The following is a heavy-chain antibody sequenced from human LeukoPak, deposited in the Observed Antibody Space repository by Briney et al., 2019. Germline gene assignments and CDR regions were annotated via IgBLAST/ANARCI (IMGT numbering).Heavy chain of an antibody. CDR2: ISGSGGST. D-gene: IGHD4-17*01. CDR1: GFTFSSYA. V-gene: IGHV3-23*01. Sequence: GGSLSLSCAASGFTFSSYAMSWVRQAPGEGVEWVSAISGSGGSTYYADSVKGRFTISRDNSKNTLYLQMTSLRAEDTAVYYCAKDKDYGVLGWFDPWGQGTLVTVSS. CDR3: AKDKDYGVLGWFDP. J-gene: IGHJ5*02.